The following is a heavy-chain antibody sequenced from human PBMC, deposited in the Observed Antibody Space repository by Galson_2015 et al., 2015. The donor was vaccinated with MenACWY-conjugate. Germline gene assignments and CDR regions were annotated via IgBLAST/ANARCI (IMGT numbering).Heavy chain of an antibody. CDR1: GFLFRTYS. J-gene: IGHJ6*02. V-gene: IGHV3-48*04. CDR3: VPRRLDDGMDV. CDR2: ISSSSANT. Sequence: SLRLSCAASGFLFRTYSMNWVRQAPGKGLDWISYISSSSANTYYADSVKGRFTVSRDNAKNSLFLQMNSLRAEDTAVYYCVPRRLDDGMDVWGQGTTVIVSS.